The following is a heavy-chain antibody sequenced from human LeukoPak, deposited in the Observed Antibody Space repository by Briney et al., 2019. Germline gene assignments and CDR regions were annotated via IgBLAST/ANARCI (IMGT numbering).Heavy chain of an antibody. CDR1: GGSISSYY. Sequence: SETLSLTCTVSGGSISSYYWSWIRQHPGKGLEWIGYIYYSGSTYYNPSLKSRVTISVDTSKNQFSLKLSAVTAADTAVYYCARGRPAYSGSYKAAFDYWGQGTLVTVSS. D-gene: IGHD1-26*01. V-gene: IGHV4-59*12. CDR3: ARGRPAYSGSYKAAFDY. CDR2: IYYSGST. J-gene: IGHJ4*02.